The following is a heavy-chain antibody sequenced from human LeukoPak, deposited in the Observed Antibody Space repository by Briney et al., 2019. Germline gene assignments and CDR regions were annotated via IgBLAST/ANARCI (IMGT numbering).Heavy chain of an antibody. CDR1: GGSISSYY. CDR2: IYYSGST. J-gene: IGHJ6*02. Sequence: PETLSITCTVSGGSISSYYWSWIRQPPGKGLEWIGYIYYSGSTNYNPSLKSRVTISVDTSKNQFSLKLSSVTAADTAVYYCARHDREAVAGSYYYYGMDVWGQGTTVTVSS. CDR3: ARHDREAVAGSYYYYGMDV. V-gene: IGHV4-59*08. D-gene: IGHD6-19*01.